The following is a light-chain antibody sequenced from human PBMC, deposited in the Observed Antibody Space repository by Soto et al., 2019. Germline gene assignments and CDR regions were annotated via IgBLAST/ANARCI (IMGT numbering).Light chain of an antibody. Sequence: EIVMTQSPVTLSVSPWERATLSCRASQSVSSKLAWYQQKPGQAPRLLIYGASTRATGIPARFSGSGSGTEFTLSISSLQSEDFAVYYCQQYNNWPQTFGQGTKLEIK. CDR2: GAS. CDR3: QQYNNWPQT. J-gene: IGKJ2*01. V-gene: IGKV3-15*01. CDR1: QSVSSK.